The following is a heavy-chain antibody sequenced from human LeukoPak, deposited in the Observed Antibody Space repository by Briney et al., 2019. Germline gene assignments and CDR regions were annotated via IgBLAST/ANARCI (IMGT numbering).Heavy chain of an antibody. Sequence: ASVKVSCKASGNTLTGHYIHWVRQAPGQGLEWMGWIDPNSGVTNYAQNFQGRVTMTRDTSISTAYMELSRLRSDDTAVYYCAREGEQQLVRDGFDIWGQGTLVTVSS. CDR1: GNTLTGHY. D-gene: IGHD6-13*01. CDR2: IDPNSGVT. V-gene: IGHV1-2*02. J-gene: IGHJ3*02. CDR3: AREGEQQLVRDGFDI.